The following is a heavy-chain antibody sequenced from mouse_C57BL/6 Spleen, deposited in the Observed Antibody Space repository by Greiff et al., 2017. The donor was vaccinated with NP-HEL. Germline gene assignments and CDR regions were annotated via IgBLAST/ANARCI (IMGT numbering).Heavy chain of an antibody. J-gene: IGHJ2*01. D-gene: IGHD1-1*01. CDR2: ISSGSSTI. CDR3: AGGYGGGYYFDY. Sequence: EVMLVESGGGLVKPGGSLKLSCAASGFTFSDYGMHWVRQAPEKGLEWVAYISSGSSTIYYADTVKGRFTISRDNAKNTLFLQMTSLRSEDTAMYYCAGGYGGGYYFDYWGQGTTLTVSS. CDR1: GFTFSDYG. V-gene: IGHV5-17*01.